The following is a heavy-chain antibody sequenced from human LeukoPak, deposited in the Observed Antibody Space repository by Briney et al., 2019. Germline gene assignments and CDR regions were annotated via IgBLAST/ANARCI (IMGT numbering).Heavy chain of an antibody. CDR3: ARGATNDFWSGYGWFDP. D-gene: IGHD3-3*01. CDR1: GFTFSSYG. Sequence: GGSLRLSCAASGFTFSSYGMHWVRQAPGKGLEWVAVISYDGSNKYYADSVKGRFTISRDNSKNTLYLQMNSLRAEDTAIYYCARGATNDFWSGYGWFDPWGQGTLVTVSS. CDR2: ISYDGSNK. J-gene: IGHJ5*02. V-gene: IGHV3-30*03.